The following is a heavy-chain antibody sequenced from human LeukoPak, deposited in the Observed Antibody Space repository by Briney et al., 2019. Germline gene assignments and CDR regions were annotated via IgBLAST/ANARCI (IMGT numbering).Heavy chain of an antibody. CDR2: IRDSGEA. CDR1: GFIVSDYY. D-gene: IGHD3/OR15-3a*01. V-gene: IGHV3-66*03. CDR3: ARDRAANQDWVEFDP. Sequence: GGSLRLSCAVSGFIVSDYYMSWVRQAPGKGLEWVGLIRDSGEAFYADFARGRFAISRDESENTLYLQMNSLRVEDTAVYFCARDRAANQDWVEFDPWGQGTPVIVSS. J-gene: IGHJ5*02.